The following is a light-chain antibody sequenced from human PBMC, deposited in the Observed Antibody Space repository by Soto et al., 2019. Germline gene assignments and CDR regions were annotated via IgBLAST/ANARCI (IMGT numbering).Light chain of an antibody. Sequence: QSALTQPASVSGSPGQSITISCTGTSSDVGGYNYVSWYQQHPGKAPKLMIYEVSNRPSGVSNRFSGSKSGNTASLTISGLQAEDEADYYCSSYTNSSTQVFGTGTKVNV. J-gene: IGLJ1*01. CDR2: EVS. CDR3: SSYTNSSTQV. CDR1: SSDVGGYNY. V-gene: IGLV2-14*01.